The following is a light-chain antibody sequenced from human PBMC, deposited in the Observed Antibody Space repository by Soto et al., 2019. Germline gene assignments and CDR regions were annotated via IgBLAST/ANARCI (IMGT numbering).Light chain of an antibody. CDR2: KAS. V-gene: IGKV1-5*03. Sequence: DIQMTQSPSTLSASVGDRVTITCRASQSISSWLAWYQQKPGKAPKLLIYKASSLESGVPSRFSGSGSGIEFTLTISSLQPDDFATYYCQQYNVYSWTFGQGTKVDIK. CDR1: QSISSW. J-gene: IGKJ1*01. CDR3: QQYNVYSWT.